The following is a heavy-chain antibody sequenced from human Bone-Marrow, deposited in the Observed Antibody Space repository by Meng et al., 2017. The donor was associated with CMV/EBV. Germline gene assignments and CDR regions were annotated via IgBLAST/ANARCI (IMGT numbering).Heavy chain of an antibody. V-gene: IGHV3-7*01. CDR1: GFTFSSYW. CDR2: IKQDGSEK. CDR3: ARSRAIQLDALDV. D-gene: IGHD1-1*01. J-gene: IGHJ6*02. Sequence: GESLKISCAASGFTFSSYWMSWVRQAPGKGLEWVANIKQDGSEKYYVDSVKGRFTISRDNAKNSLYLQMNSLRAEDTAVYFCARSRAIQLDALDVWGQGTTVTVSS.